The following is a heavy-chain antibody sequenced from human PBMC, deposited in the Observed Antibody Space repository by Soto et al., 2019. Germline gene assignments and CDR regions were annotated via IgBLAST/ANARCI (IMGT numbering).Heavy chain of an antibody. CDR3: ASPAAVGNWFDP. J-gene: IGHJ5*02. V-gene: IGHV4-39*01. Sequence: PSDTLSLTCTVSGGSISISSYYWGWILHPPGKGLEWIGSIYYSGSTYYNPSLKSRVTISVDTSKNQFSLKLSSVTAADTAVYYCASPAAVGNWFDPWGQGTLVTVSS. CDR1: GGSISISSYY. CDR2: IYYSGST. D-gene: IGHD6-13*01.